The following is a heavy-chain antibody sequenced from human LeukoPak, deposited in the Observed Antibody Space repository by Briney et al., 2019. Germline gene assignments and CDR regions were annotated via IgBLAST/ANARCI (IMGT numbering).Heavy chain of an antibody. V-gene: IGHV4-34*01. D-gene: IGHD3-22*01. CDR2: INHSGST. Sequence: PSETLSLTCAVYGGSFSGYYWSWIRQPPGKGLEWIGEINHSGSTNYNPSLKSRVTISVDTSKNQFSLKLSSVTAADTAVYYCASYYYDSSGIIEWGQGTLVTVSS. CDR3: ASYYYDSSGIIE. J-gene: IGHJ4*02. CDR1: GGSFSGYY.